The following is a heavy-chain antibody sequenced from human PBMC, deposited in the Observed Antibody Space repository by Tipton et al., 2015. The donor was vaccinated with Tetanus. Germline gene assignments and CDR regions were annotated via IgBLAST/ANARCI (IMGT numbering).Heavy chain of an antibody. J-gene: IGHJ3*02. CDR1: GGSISSSYYY. CDR3: AREGAPRAFDI. V-gene: IGHV4-61*01. CDR2: IYRTGST. Sequence: TLSLTCTVSGGSISSSYYYWTWIRQPPGKGLEWIGYIYRTGSTKYNSSLRDRVTIALDTSKNQFSLKLNSVTAADTAVYYCAREGAPRAFDIWGQGTMVTVSS.